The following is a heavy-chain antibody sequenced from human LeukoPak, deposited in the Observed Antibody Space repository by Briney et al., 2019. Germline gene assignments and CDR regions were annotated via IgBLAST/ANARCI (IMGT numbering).Heavy chain of an antibody. V-gene: IGHV3-11*04. Sequence: GGSLRLSCAASGFTFSDYYMSWIRQAPGKGLEWVSYISSGTSTKYYADSVKGRFTISRDNSKNTLYLQMNSLRAEDTAVYYCATLPLRFLEWLDYWGQGTLVTVSS. CDR1: GFTFSDYY. CDR2: ISSGTSTK. J-gene: IGHJ4*02. CDR3: ATLPLRFLEWLDY. D-gene: IGHD3-3*01.